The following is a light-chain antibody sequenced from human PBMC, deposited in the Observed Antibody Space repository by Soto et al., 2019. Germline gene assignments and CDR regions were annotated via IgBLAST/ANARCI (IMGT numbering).Light chain of an antibody. J-gene: IGKJ1*01. Sequence: DIQMTQSPSTLSASVGDRVTITCRATQSINSWLAWYQQKPGEAPKLLISKAFTLESGVPSRFSGSGSGTAFTLIISSLQPDDLATYYCQQYDTSPWTFGQGTKVEVK. CDR3: QQYDTSPWT. V-gene: IGKV1-5*03. CDR1: QSINSW. CDR2: KAF.